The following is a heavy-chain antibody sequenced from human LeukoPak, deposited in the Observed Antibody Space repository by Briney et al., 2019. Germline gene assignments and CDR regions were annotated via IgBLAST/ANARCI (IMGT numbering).Heavy chain of an antibody. J-gene: IGHJ5*02. CDR2: IIPLLGIT. CDR3: ARRGYSYGVGNWFDP. Sequence: SVKVSCKASGYTFTSYDINWVRQAPGQGLEWVARIIPLLGITNHAQKLQGRVTVTADTSTNTAYMELTSLISDDTAVYYCARRGYSYGVGNWFDPWGQGTLVTVSS. CDR1: GYTFTSYD. D-gene: IGHD5-18*01. V-gene: IGHV1-69*04.